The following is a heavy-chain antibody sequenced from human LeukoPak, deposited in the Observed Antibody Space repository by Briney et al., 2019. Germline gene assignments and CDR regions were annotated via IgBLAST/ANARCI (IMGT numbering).Heavy chain of an antibody. CDR3: ARAAPVRGVTFFDY. CDR2: ISKDGSDE. J-gene: IGHJ4*02. Sequence: GGSLRLSCVASGFTFSRYVIHWVRQAPGKGLEWVAVISKDGSDEYYADSVKGRFTVSRDPSKNSLYLQMNNLRGEDTAVYYCARAAPVRGVTFFDYWGQGTLITVSS. D-gene: IGHD3-10*01. CDR1: GFTFSRYV. V-gene: IGHV3-30*04.